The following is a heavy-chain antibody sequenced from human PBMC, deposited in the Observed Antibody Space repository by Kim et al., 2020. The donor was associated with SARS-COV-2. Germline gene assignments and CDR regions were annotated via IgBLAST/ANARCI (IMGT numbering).Heavy chain of an antibody. J-gene: IGHJ6*02. CDR2: INPFGGRT. Sequence: ASVKVSCKAYGYTFSSYYLHWVRQAPGQGLEWMGMINPFGGRTSYAQKFQGRATVTRDTSTRTVFMDLSSLRSEDTAVYYCAREIAAATNYYYGMDVWGQ. CDR3: AREIAAATNYYYGMDV. CDR1: GYTFSSYY. D-gene: IGHD6-13*01. V-gene: IGHV1-46*01.